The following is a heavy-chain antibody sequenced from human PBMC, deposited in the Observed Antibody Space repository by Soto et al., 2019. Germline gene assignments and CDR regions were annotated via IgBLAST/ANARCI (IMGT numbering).Heavy chain of an antibody. CDR3: ASEHGRYYYYGMDV. D-gene: IGHD4-17*01. Sequence: LRLSCAASGFTFSSYGMHWVRQAPGKGLEWVAVISYDGSNKYYADSVKGRFTISRDNSKNTLYLQMNSLRAEDTAVYYCASEHGRYYYYGMDVWGQGTTVTVSS. CDR1: GFTFSSYG. CDR2: ISYDGSNK. V-gene: IGHV3-30*03. J-gene: IGHJ6*02.